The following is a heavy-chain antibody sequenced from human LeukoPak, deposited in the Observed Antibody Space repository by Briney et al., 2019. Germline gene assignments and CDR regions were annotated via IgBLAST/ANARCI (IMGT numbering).Heavy chain of an antibody. CDR1: GFTFSNYA. J-gene: IGHJ4*02. CDR3: ARVATGLYASGSYSDF. D-gene: IGHD3-10*01. V-gene: IGHV3-33*01. Sequence: PGRSLRLSCAASGFTFSNYAMHWVRQAPGKGLEWVAFIWHDGSNRYHADSVKGRFTISRDNSRNTLSLQMNSLRLDDTAVFYCARVATGLYASGSYSDFWGQGTLVTVSS. CDR2: IWHDGSNR.